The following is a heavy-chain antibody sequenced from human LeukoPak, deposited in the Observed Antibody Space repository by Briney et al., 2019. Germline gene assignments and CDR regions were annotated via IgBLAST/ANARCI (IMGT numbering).Heavy chain of an antibody. V-gene: IGHV4-34*01. Sequence: SETLSLTCGVSGGSLTGYYWSWIRQPPGKGLEWIGEINHSGSTKYNPSLESRVSISLDTSKNQFSLKLSSVTAADTAVYYCARAYDYVWGSYRPYFDYWGQGTLVTVSS. CDR2: INHSGST. J-gene: IGHJ4*02. CDR3: ARAYDYVWGSYRPYFDY. D-gene: IGHD3-16*02. CDR1: GGSLTGYY.